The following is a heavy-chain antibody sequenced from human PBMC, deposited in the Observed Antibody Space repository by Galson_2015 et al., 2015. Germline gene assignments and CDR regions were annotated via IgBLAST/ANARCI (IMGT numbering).Heavy chain of an antibody. CDR2: IYPGDSDT. CDR3: ATGGYCSSASCYNFFDY. J-gene: IGHJ4*02. D-gene: IGHD2-2*02. CDR1: GSSFTTSW. Sequence: SGAEVHKPGESLQISCKGSGSSFTTSWISWVRQMPGKGLEWMGIIYPGDSDTRYGPSFQGQVTISADKSISTTYLQWRSLKASDTAMYYCATGGYCSSASCYNFFDYWGQGTLVTVSS. V-gene: IGHV5-51*03.